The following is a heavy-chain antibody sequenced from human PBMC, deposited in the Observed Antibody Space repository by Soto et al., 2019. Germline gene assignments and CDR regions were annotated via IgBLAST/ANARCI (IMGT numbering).Heavy chain of an antibody. D-gene: IGHD4-17*01. CDR2: ILPFFGTA. V-gene: IGHV1-69*13. Sequence: QVHLVQSGAEVKKPGSSVKVSCKYSGGTFRTESINWVRQAPGQGLEWMGGILPFFGTADYAPRFQGRVTITAGGATATAYMELSSLTSQDTAVYFCAGGHEYGGNSDAFEVWGQGTMVTVSS. CDR1: GGTFRTES. CDR3: AGGHEYGGNSDAFEV. J-gene: IGHJ3*01.